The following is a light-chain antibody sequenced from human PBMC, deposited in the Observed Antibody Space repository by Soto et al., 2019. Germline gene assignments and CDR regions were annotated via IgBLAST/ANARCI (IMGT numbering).Light chain of an antibody. V-gene: IGKV3-15*01. CDR2: DAS. Sequence: RASQSVGSSIAWYQQKPGQSPRLLVYDASTRASTIPARFSGSGSGTEFTLTINTLQPEDFAVYYCQQYYQWPSYTFARGPRWIS. CDR1: QSVGSS. CDR3: QQYYQWPSYT. J-gene: IGKJ2*01.